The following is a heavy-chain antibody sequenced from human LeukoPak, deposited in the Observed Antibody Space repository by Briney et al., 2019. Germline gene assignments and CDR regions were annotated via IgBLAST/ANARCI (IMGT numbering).Heavy chain of an antibody. J-gene: IGHJ4*02. CDR3: AKELVVVAATRGLFDY. Sequence: GGSLRLSCAASEFSVKYNYMTWVRQAPGKGLEWVSLLYSAGSTNYADSVKGRFTISRDDSKNTVYLQMNSLRAEDTAVYYCAKELVVVAATRGLFDYWGQGTLVTVSS. V-gene: IGHV3-53*01. CDR1: EFSVKYNY. D-gene: IGHD2-15*01. CDR2: LYSAGST.